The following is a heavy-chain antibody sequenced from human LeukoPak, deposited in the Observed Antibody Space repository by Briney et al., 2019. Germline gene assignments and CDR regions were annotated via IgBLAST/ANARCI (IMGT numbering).Heavy chain of an antibody. CDR1: GFTFSDYY. V-gene: IGHV3-11*01. D-gene: IGHD1-26*01. J-gene: IGHJ4*02. CDR2: ISDSGSTI. Sequence: GGSLRLSCAASGFTFSDYYMSWIRQAPGKGLEWVSDISDSGSTIYYAESVKGRFTISRDNAKNSLYLQMNSLRVEDTALYYCTKRVKYGGTWDHFADWGQGTLVTVSS. CDR3: TKRVKYGGTWDHFAD.